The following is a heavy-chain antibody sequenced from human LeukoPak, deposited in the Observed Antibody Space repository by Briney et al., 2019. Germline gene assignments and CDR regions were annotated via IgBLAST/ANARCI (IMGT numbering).Heavy chain of an antibody. CDR3: ASRDYDFWSGYYNMDGY. J-gene: IGHJ4*02. Sequence: GSLRLSCAASGFTFSSYSMNGVRQAPGKGLEWVSSISSSSSYIYYADSVKGRFTISRDNAKNSLYLQMNSLRAEDTAVYYCASRDYDFWSGYYNMDGYWGQGTLVTVSS. D-gene: IGHD3-3*01. CDR1: GFTFSSYS. V-gene: IGHV3-21*01. CDR2: ISSSSSYI.